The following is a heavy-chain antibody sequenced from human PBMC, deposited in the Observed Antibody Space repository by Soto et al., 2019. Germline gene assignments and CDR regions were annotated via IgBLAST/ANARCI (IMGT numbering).Heavy chain of an antibody. J-gene: IGHJ4*02. V-gene: IGHV1-69*04. Sequence: ASVKVSCKASGGTFSSYTISWVRQAPGQGLEWMGRIIPILGIANYAQKFQGRVTITADNSKNTVSLHMNSLRAEDTALYYCAKDRPRRTSGYFFDYWGQGTPVTVSS. CDR2: IIPILGIA. CDR1: GGTFSSYT. CDR3: AKDRPRRTSGYFFDY. D-gene: IGHD1-1*01.